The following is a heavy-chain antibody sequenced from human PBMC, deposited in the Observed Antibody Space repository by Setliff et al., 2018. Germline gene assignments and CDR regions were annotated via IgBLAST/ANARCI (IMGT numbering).Heavy chain of an antibody. CDR1: GGSISSYY. CDR3: AGSQGSGGYYSNSPYYFHY. V-gene: IGHV4-59*03. Sequence: SETLSLTCTVSGGSISSYYWSWIRQPPGKELEWMAYVYYTGDTYYNPSLKSRISISIDTSKSQFSLNLISVTAADTAVYYCAGSQGSGGYYSNSPYYFHYWGQGTLVTVSS. CDR2: VYYTGDT. D-gene: IGHD3-10*01. J-gene: IGHJ4*02.